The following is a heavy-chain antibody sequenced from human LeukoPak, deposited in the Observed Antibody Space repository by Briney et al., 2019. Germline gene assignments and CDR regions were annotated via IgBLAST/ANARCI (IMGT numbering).Heavy chain of an antibody. CDR1: GFTLSRYA. CDR3: ATQYGSSWRDYFDY. D-gene: IGHD6-13*01. V-gene: IGHV3-23*01. CDR2: FSGSGAGT. Sequence: GGSLRLSCAASGFTLSRYAMSWVRQAPGQGLEWVSAFSGSGAGTYSAGSVKGRFTVSRDNSKNTLYLQMNNLRAEDTAVYYCATQYGSSWRDYFDYWGQGTLVTVSS. J-gene: IGHJ4*02.